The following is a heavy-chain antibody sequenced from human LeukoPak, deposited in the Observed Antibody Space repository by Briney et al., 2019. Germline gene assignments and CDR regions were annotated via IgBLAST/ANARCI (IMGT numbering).Heavy chain of an antibody. Sequence: ASVKVSCKASGDTFTGYYMHWVRQAPGQGLEWMGWINPNNGGTNYAQEFQGRVTMTRDTSISAAYMELSRLRSDDTAVYYCASEARFYGGSVNDLDYWGQGTLVTVSS. CDR1: GDTFTGYY. J-gene: IGHJ4*02. D-gene: IGHD4-23*01. V-gene: IGHV1-2*02. CDR2: INPNNGGT. CDR3: ASEARFYGGSVNDLDY.